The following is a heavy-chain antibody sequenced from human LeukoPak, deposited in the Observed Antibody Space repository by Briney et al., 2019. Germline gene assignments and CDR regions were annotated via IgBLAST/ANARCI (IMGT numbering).Heavy chain of an antibody. V-gene: IGHV3-11*04. Sequence: PGGSLRLSCAASGFTFSDYYMNWIRQAPGKGLEWISYISDSANTIYYADSMKGRFTISRDNAKNSLYLQMNSLRAEDTAVYYCARVRSGLFYFDYWGQGTLVTVSS. J-gene: IGHJ4*02. CDR2: ISDSANTI. CDR1: GFTFSDYY. D-gene: IGHD3-9*01. CDR3: ARVRSGLFYFDY.